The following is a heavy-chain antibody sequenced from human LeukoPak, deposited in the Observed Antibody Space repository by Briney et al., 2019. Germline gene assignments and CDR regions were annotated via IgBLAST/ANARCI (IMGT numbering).Heavy chain of an antibody. CDR1: GDSISTYY. V-gene: IGHV4-38-2*01. CDR2: IYHSGST. D-gene: IGHD1-26*01. Sequence: SETLSLTCAVSGDSISTYYWSWIRQPPGKGLEWIGSIYHSGSTYYNPSLKSRVTISVDTSKNQFSLKLSSVTAADTAVYYCARGYSGSYDFDYWGQGTLVTVSS. J-gene: IGHJ4*02. CDR3: ARGYSGSYDFDY.